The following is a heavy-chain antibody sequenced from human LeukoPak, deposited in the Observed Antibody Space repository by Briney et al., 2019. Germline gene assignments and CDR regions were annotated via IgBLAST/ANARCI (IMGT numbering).Heavy chain of an antibody. J-gene: IGHJ4*02. Sequence: SETLSLTCVVSGYSISSAYFWGWFRQPPGKGLEWIGAFSHSGTTFYKTPLNNRVTISLDTSKNQFSLKLNSVTAADTAVYYCVRDVGQLRSDYWGQGTLVTVSS. CDR1: GYSISSAYF. D-gene: IGHD2-2*01. V-gene: IGHV4-38-2*02. CDR2: FSHSGTT. CDR3: VRDVGQLRSDY.